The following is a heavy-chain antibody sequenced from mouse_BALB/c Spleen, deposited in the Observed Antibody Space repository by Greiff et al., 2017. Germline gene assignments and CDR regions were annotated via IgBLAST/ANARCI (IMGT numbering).Heavy chain of an antibody. CDR2: INYSGST. CDR1: GYSITSDYA. V-gene: IGHV3-2*02. CDR3: ARYTSDWFAY. Sequence: EVKLLESGPGLVKPSQSLSLTCTVTGYSITSDYAWNLIRQFPGNELEWMCYINYSGSTSYNTSLKSLISITRDTSKNPSFMQLNYVTTEDTATYYCARYTSDWFAYWGQGTLVTVSA. J-gene: IGHJ3*01.